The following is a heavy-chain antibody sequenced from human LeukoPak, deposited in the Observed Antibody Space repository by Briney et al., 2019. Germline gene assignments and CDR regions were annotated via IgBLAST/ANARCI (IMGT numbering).Heavy chain of an antibody. CDR2: ISGSGGSST. J-gene: IGHJ2*01. CDR1: GFTFSIYA. Sequence: GGSLRLSCAASGFTFSIYAMSWVRQAPGKGLEWVSAISGSGGSSTYYADSAKGRFTISRDNSKNTLYLQMNSLRAEDTAVYYCARTMGRLVRTWYFDLWGRGTLVTVSS. D-gene: IGHD3-10*01. V-gene: IGHV3-23*01. CDR3: ARTMGRLVRTWYFDL.